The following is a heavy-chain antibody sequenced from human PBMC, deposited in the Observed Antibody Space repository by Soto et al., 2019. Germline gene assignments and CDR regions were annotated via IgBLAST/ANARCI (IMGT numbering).Heavy chain of an antibody. CDR2: FSGSGGAT. CDR3: AKAGGDY. V-gene: IGHV3-23*01. D-gene: IGHD3-16*01. J-gene: IGHJ4*02. CDR1: GFIATNYA. Sequence: VQVLESGGGLVQPGGSLKLSCAATGFIATNYAMSWVRQAPGKGTEWVSGFSGSGGATFYADPGQGRLTLSRDNSMNTIYLQSDRLRAEDTAVYYCAKAGGDYWGQGTVVTVSS.